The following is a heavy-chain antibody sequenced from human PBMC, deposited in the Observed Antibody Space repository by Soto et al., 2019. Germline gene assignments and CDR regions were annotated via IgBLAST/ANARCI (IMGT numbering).Heavy chain of an antibody. CDR2: TYYRSKWYN. CDR3: ARSEGSIAARDNWFDP. D-gene: IGHD6-6*01. Sequence: PSRTLSLTCAISGDSVSSNSAAWNWIRQSPSRGLEWLGRTYYRSKWYNDYAVSVKSRITINPDTSKNQFSLQLNSVTPEDTAVYYCARSEGSIAARDNWFDPWGQGTLVTVSS. V-gene: IGHV6-1*01. J-gene: IGHJ5*02. CDR1: GDSVSSNSAA.